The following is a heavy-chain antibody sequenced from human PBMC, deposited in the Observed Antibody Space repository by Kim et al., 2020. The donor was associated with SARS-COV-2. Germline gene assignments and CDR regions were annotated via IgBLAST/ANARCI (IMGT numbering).Heavy chain of an antibody. V-gene: IGHV3-30*04. Sequence: GSLRLSCAASGFTFSSYAMHWVRQAPGKGLEWVAVISYDGSNKYYADSVKGRFTISRDNSKNTLYLQMNSLRAEDTAVYYCARDGSSWYLDYWGQGTLV. D-gene: IGHD6-13*01. CDR3: ARDGSSWYLDY. CDR2: ISYDGSNK. J-gene: IGHJ4*02. CDR1: GFTFSSYA.